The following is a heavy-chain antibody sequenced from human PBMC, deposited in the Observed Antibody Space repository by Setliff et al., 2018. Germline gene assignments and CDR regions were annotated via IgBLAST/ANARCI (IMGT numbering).Heavy chain of an antibody. CDR1: EFTFSSYA. J-gene: IGHJ4*02. CDR2: ISGSGGST. V-gene: IGHV3-23*01. CDR3: AKEKGPQPRPSLDY. Sequence: GGSLRLSCTASEFTFSSYAMSWVRQAPGKGLEWVSSISGSGGSTYYADSVKGRFTISRDNSKNTLYLQMNSLRPEDTAVYFCAKEKGPQPRPSLDYWGQGTLVTVSS.